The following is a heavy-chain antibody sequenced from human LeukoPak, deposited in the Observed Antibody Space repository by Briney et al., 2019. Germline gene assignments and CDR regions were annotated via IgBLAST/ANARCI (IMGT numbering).Heavy chain of an antibody. D-gene: IGHD4-23*01. J-gene: IGHJ4*02. V-gene: IGHV3-23*01. CDR1: GFNSNYFA. Sequence: GGSLRLSCSASGFNSNYFAMSWIRQAPGKRLEWVSTIGDSGSGGSYADSVRGRFTISRDNSKNTVYLQMHSLRVDDSAVYYCSRIKYGGNSGYHFDYWGQGTLVTVSS. CDR3: SRIKYGGNSGYHFDY. CDR2: IGDSGSGG.